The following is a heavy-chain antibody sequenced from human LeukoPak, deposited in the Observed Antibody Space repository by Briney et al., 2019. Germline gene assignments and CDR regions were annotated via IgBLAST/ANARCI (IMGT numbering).Heavy chain of an antibody. D-gene: IGHD5-18*01. CDR1: GFSVTNNY. CDR2: FYVGGAT. V-gene: IGHV3-53*01. CDR3: ARDDHTSSSN. J-gene: IGHJ4*02. Sequence: GGSLRLSCAVSGFSVTNNYMSWVRQAPGKGLEWVSVFYVGGATYYADSVKGRFTISRDNSENTLYLQMNSLRAEDTAMYYCARDDHTSSSNWGQGTLVTVSS.